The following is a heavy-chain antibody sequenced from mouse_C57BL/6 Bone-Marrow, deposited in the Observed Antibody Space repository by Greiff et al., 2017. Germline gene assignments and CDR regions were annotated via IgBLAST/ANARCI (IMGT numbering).Heavy chain of an antibody. CDR3: AKRNYCSTWYFDV. CDR1: GFSLTSYG. J-gene: IGHJ1*03. V-gene: IGHV2-9*01. D-gene: IGHD1-1*01. Sequence: QVQLKESGPGLVAPSQSLSITCTVSGFSLTSYGVDWVRQPPGKGLEWLGVIWGGGSTNYTSALMSRLSISKDNSKSQVFLKMNSLQTDDTAMYYCAKRNYCSTWYFDVWGTGTTVTVSS. CDR2: IWGGGST.